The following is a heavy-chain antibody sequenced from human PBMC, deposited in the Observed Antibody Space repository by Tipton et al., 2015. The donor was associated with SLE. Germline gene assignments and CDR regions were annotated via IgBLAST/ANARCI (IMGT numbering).Heavy chain of an antibody. CDR2: IYTSGST. J-gene: IGHJ3*02. CDR1: VGSISSSSYY. CDR3: ARGGVVGASDAFGI. Sequence: TLSLTCTVSVGSISSSSYYWSWIRQPAGKGLEWIGRIYTSGSTNYNPSLKSRVTMSVDTSKNQFSLKLSSVTAADTSVYYCARGGVVGASDAFGIWGQGPLVAVSS. D-gene: IGHD1-26*01. V-gene: IGHV4-61*02.